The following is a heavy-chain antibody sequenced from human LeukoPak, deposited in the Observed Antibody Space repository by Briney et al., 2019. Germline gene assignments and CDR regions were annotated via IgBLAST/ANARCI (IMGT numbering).Heavy chain of an antibody. Sequence: GGSLRLSCAASGFTFSNYGMHWVRQAPGKGLEWVAVISYDGSNKYYADSVKGRFTISRDNSKNTLYLHMNSLRAEDTAVYYCARGRRLRGIGSIGYWGQGTLVTVSS. CDR1: GFTFSNYG. J-gene: IGHJ4*02. V-gene: IGHV3-30*03. CDR3: ARGRRLRGIGSIGY. D-gene: IGHD5/OR15-5a*01. CDR2: ISYDGSNK.